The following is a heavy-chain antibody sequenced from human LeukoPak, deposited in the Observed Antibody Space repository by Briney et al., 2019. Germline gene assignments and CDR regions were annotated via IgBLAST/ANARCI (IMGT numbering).Heavy chain of an antibody. CDR1: GFTFSSYG. CDR2: IWYDGSNK. V-gene: IGHV3-33*01. CDR3: ARDPVGGRYCSGGSCYRYGMDV. D-gene: IGHD2-15*01. J-gene: IGHJ6*02. Sequence: GGSLRLSCAASGFTFSSYGMHWVRQAPGKGLEWVAVIWYDGSNKYYADSVKGRFTISRDNSKNPLYLQMNSLRAEDTAVYYCARDPVGGRYCSGGSCYRYGMDVWGQGTTVIVSS.